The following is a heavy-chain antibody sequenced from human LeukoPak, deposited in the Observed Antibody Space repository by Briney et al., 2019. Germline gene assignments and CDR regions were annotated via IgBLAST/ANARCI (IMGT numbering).Heavy chain of an antibody. J-gene: IGHJ4*02. D-gene: IGHD4-17*01. V-gene: IGHV3-30*04. CDR2: ISYDGSNK. CDR1: GFTFSSYA. CDR3: AKEPDYGERGIDY. Sequence: GGSLRLSCAASGFTFSSYAMHWVRQAPGKGLEWVAVISYDGSNKYYADSVKGRFTISRDNSKNTLYLQMNSLRAEDTAVYYCAKEPDYGERGIDYWGQGTLVTVSS.